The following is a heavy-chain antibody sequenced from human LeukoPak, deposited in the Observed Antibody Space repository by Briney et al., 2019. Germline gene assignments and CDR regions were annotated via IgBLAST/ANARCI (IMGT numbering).Heavy chain of an antibody. V-gene: IGHV5-10-1*01. CDR3: ATHRVGRLPQRFDY. J-gene: IGHJ4*02. D-gene: IGHD3/OR15-3a*01. CDR2: IHLRDSYT. CDR1: AYSSISYY. Sequence: AEALQISCKGSAYSSISYYISCVGQMPGKHLQGMVRIHLRDSYTDYSPSLLGNVTISADKTINTAYLQWSSLKASDTAISYCATHRVGRLPQRFDYWGQGTLVTVSS.